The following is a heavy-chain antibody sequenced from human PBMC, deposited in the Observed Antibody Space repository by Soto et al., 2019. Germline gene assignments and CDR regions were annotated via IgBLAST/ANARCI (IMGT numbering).Heavy chain of an antibody. CDR2: ISGDGSST. CDR1: EFTFRSYW. V-gene: IGHV3-74*01. D-gene: IGHD1-7*01. CDR3: ARSLPGTYGAFDL. J-gene: IGHJ3*01. Sequence: LRLSCAASEFTFRSYWMHWVRQSPGKGLVWVSRISGDGSSTNYADSVKGRFTISRDNAKNTVYLQIDSLRAEDTAVYYCARSLPGTYGAFDLWGQGTMVTVSS.